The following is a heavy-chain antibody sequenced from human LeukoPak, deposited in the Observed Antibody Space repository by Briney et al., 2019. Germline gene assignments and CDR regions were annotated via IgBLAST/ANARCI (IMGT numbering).Heavy chain of an antibody. CDR1: GFTLRDYG. Sequence: GGSLRLSCATSGFTLRDYGMTCVPQGPRKGLKSVSGISTTSGSTNYADSVKARFALSRDNTKNTLILKINRLSAEHPTVYYCAKGACTSTNCHDLASGYHLYYQLDVWGKGTTVTVSS. CDR2: ISTTSGST. J-gene: IGHJ6*03. V-gene: IGHV3-23*01. D-gene: IGHD2-2*01. CDR3: AKGACTSTNCHDLASGYHLYYQLDV.